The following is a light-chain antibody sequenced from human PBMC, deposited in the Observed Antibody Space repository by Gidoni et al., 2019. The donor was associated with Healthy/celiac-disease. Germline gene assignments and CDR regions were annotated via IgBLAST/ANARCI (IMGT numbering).Light chain of an antibody. CDR1: QSISSY. CDR2: AAS. V-gene: IGKV1-39*01. Sequence: DIQMTQSPSSLSASVGDRVTITCRASQSISSYLNWYQQKPGKPPKLLIYAASSLQSGVPSKFSGSGSGTDFTLTISSLQPEDFATYYCQQSYRTPPTFGQGTKLEIK. CDR3: QQSYRTPPT. J-gene: IGKJ2*01.